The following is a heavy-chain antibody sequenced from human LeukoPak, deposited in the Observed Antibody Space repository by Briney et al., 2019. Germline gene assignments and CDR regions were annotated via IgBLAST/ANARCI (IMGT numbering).Heavy chain of an antibody. Sequence: PSETLSLTCTVSGGSISSYYWSWIRQPPGKGLEWIGYIYYSGSTNYNPSLKSRVTISVGTSKNQFSLKLSSVTAADTAVYYCARGIAAAGEFDYWGQGTLVTVSS. CDR2: IYYSGST. CDR1: GGSISSYY. J-gene: IGHJ4*02. CDR3: ARGIAAAGEFDY. D-gene: IGHD6-13*01. V-gene: IGHV4-59*01.